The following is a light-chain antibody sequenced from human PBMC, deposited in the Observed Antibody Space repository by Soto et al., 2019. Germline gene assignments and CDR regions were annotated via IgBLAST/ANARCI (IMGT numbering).Light chain of an antibody. CDR3: QQYGSSPWT. Sequence: EIVLTQSPGTLSSSPGERATLSCRASQSVSSNYLAWYQQKTGQTPRLLIYIASSRAPGIPDRFSGSGSGTRFTLTISRVEPEEFGVYYCQQYGSSPWTFGQGTKVEIK. J-gene: IGKJ1*01. CDR2: IAS. V-gene: IGKV3-20*01. CDR1: QSVSSNY.